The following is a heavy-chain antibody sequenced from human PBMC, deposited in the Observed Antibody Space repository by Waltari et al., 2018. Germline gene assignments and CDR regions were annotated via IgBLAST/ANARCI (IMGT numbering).Heavy chain of an antibody. J-gene: IGHJ5*02. CDR3: ARVFIRARGINWFDP. CDR2: IYPSGST. CDR1: GGSISSYY. D-gene: IGHD3-10*01. Sequence: QVQLQESGPGLVKPSETLSLTCTVSGGSISSYYWSWIRQPAGKGLEWIGRIYPSGSTNYNPSLKSRVTMSVDTSKNQFSLKLSSVTAADTAVYYCARVFIRARGINWFDPWGQGTLVTVSS. V-gene: IGHV4-4*07.